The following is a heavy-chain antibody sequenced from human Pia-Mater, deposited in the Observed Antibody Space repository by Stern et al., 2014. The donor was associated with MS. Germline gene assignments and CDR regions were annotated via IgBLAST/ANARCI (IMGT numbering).Heavy chain of an antibody. CDR1: GYSITSAAFS. Sequence: QLQLQESGSGLVKPSQPLSLTCSVSGYSITSAAFSWTWIRQATGKGLEGIGYMYCGGRPLSNPSLRSRGNIADDSTKHRLSLRLNSVTAADTAVYYCARGRSRVHPPLDPWGQGTLVTVSS. CDR3: ARGRSRVHPPLDP. J-gene: IGHJ5*02. V-gene: IGHV4-30-2*01. CDR2: MYCGGRP. D-gene: IGHD2-2*01.